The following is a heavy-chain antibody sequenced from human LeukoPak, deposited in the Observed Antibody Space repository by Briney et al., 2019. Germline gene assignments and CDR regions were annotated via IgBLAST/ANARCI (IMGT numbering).Heavy chain of an antibody. V-gene: IGHV4-34*01. CDR2: INHSGST. CDR3: ARAGLYMTTVTRIFDY. J-gene: IGHJ4*02. CDR1: GGSFSGYY. Sequence: SETLSLTCAVYGGSFSGYYWSWIRQPPGKGLEWIGEINHSGSTNYNPSLKSRVTISVDTSKNQFSLKLSSVTAADTAVYYCARAGLYMTTVTRIFDYWGRGTLVTVSS. D-gene: IGHD4-17*01.